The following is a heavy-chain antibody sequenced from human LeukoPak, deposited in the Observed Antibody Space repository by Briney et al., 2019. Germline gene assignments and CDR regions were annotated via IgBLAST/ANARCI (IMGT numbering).Heavy chain of an antibody. J-gene: IGHJ4*02. D-gene: IGHD2-15*01. CDR2: ISAYNGNT. CDR3: ATLKWDCSGGSCYSSEMNFDY. Sequence: ASVKVSCKASGYIFISYGISWVRQAPGQGLEWMGWISAYNGNTKYAQKLQGRVAMTTDTSTSTAYMELSSLRSEDTAVYYCATLKWDCSGGSCYSSEMNFDYWGQGTLVTVSS. CDR1: GYIFISYG. V-gene: IGHV1-18*01.